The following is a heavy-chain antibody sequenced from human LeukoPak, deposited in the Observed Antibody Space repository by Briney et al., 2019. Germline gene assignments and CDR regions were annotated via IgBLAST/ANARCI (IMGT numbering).Heavy chain of an antibody. V-gene: IGHV1-69*06. D-gene: IGHD5-18*01. Sequence: SVKVSCKASGGSFSNYAISWVRQAPGQGLEWMGGIIPIFGTANYAQKFQGRVTITADKSTSTAYMELSSLRSEDTAVYYCARAAGYSYGNDYWGQGTLVTVSS. CDR2: IIPIFGTA. J-gene: IGHJ4*02. CDR1: GGSFSNYA. CDR3: ARAAGYSYGNDY.